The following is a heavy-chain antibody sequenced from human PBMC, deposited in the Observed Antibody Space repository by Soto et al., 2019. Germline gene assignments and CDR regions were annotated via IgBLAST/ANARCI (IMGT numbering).Heavy chain of an antibody. J-gene: IGHJ4*02. D-gene: IGHD3-22*01. CDR3: ANSLYYDSSGYYFDY. V-gene: IGHV3-23*01. CDR2: ISGSGGST. Sequence: GGSLRLSCAASGFTFSSYAMSWVRQAPGKGLEWVSAISGSGGSTYYADSVKGRFTISRDNSKNTLYLQMNSLRAEDTAVYYCANSLYYDSSGYYFDYGGQGTLVTVSS. CDR1: GFTFSSYA.